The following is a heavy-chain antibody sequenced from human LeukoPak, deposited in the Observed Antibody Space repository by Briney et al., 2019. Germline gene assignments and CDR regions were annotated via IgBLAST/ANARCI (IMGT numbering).Heavy chain of an antibody. D-gene: IGHD3-9*01. V-gene: IGHV3-74*01. CDR2: INSDGSST. J-gene: IGHJ4*02. CDR1: GFTFSSYW. Sequence: GGSLRLSCAASGFTFSSYWMHWVRQVPGRGLMWVSRINSDGSSTTYADSVKGRFTISRDNAKNTLYLQMNSLRAEDTAVFYCARGLGYDVLTGYYFHYWGQGTLVTVSS. CDR3: ARGLGYDVLTGYYFHY.